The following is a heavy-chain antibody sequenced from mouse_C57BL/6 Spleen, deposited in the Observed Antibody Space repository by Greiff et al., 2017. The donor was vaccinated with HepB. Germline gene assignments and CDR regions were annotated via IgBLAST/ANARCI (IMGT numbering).Heavy chain of an antibody. CDR1: GFTFSDYY. J-gene: IGHJ3*01. CDR3: ARVSDGYYVFAY. D-gene: IGHD2-3*01. CDR2: INYDGSST. V-gene: IGHV5-16*01. Sequence: EVKVVESEGGLVQPGSSMKLSCTASGFTFSDYYMAWVRQVPEKGLEWVANINYDGSSTYYLDSLKSRFIISRDNAKNILYLQMSSLKSEDTATYYCARVSDGYYVFAYWGQGTLVTVSA.